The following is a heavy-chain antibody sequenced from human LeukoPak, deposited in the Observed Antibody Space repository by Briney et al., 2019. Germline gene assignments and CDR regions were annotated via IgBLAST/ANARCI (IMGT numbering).Heavy chain of an antibody. J-gene: IGHJ5*02. D-gene: IGHD6-6*01. CDR3: ARGSSNVAARNNWFDP. CDR2: ISGSSSYI. V-gene: IGHV3-21*01. CDR1: GFTFSGYD. Sequence: GGSLRLSCAASGFTFSGYDMNWVRQAPGKGLEWVSSISGSSSYIYYADSMKGRFTISRDNGKNSLYLQMNSLRAEDTAVYFCARGSSNVAARNNWFDPWGQGTLVTVSS.